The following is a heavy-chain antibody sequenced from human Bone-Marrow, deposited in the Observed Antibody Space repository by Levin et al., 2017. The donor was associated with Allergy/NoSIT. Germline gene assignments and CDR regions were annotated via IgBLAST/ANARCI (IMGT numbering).Heavy chain of an antibody. D-gene: IGHD2-2*01. CDR1: GFTFSSYA. Sequence: LSLTCAASGFTFSSYAMSWVRQAPGKGLEWVSAISGSGGSTYYADSVKGRFTISRDNSKNTLYLQMNSLRAEDTAVYYCAKDFPSGGIVVVPAARYFDYWGQGTLVTVSS. CDR3: AKDFPSGGIVVVPAARYFDY. V-gene: IGHV3-23*01. CDR2: ISGSGGST. J-gene: IGHJ4*02.